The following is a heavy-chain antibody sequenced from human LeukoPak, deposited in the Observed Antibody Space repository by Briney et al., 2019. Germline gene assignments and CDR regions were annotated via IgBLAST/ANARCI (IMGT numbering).Heavy chain of an antibody. CDR3: ARHIASIFGVLKP. Sequence: SETLSLTCTVSDGSISSSSYYWGWIRQPPGKGLVWLGSISYSGSTYYNSSLKSRVTLSVDTSKNQFSLKLSSVTAADTAVYYCARHIASIFGVLKPWGQGTLVTVSS. D-gene: IGHD3-3*01. CDR2: ISYSGST. CDR1: DGSISSSSYY. J-gene: IGHJ5*02. V-gene: IGHV4-39*01.